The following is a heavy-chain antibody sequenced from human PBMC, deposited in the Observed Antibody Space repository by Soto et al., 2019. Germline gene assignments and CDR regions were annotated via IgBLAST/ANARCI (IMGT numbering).Heavy chain of an antibody. J-gene: IGHJ4*02. CDR2: INQDGSER. CDR1: GFTFSTYW. Sequence: PGGSLRLSCAASGFTFSTYWMSWVRQAPGKGLEWVANINQDGSERYYVDSVKGRFTISTDNAENTVYLQMNGLRVEDTAVYYCATVFDVWGQGTLVTVSS. V-gene: IGHV3-7*01. D-gene: IGHD4-17*01. CDR3: ATVFDV.